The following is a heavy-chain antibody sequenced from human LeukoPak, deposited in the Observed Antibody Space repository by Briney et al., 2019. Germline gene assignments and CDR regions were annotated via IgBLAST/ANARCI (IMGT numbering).Heavy chain of an antibody. Sequence: PGGSLRLSCAASGFTISSNYMTWVRQAPGKGLEWISYISGSASTIYYADSVKGRFTISRDNAKNSLYLQMNSLRAEDTAVYYCAQDRAWIEFYFWGQGTLVTVSS. D-gene: IGHD5-12*01. V-gene: IGHV3-11*01. CDR3: AQDRAWIEFYF. CDR1: GFTISSNY. CDR2: ISGSASTI. J-gene: IGHJ4*02.